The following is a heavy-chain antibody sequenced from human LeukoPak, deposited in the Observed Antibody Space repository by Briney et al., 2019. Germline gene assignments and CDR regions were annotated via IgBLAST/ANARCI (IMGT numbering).Heavy chain of an antibody. J-gene: IGHJ4*02. Sequence: SVKVSCKASGFTLSSPTVQWVRQARGQRLEWIGWIVVGSGYANYAQKFQDRLTITRDMSTSTSYMELSSLRSEDTAVYYCAMVRGLTDPLDYWGQGTLVTVSS. CDR3: AMVRGLTDPLDY. CDR2: IVVGSGYA. D-gene: IGHD3-10*01. V-gene: IGHV1-58*01. CDR1: GFTLSSPT.